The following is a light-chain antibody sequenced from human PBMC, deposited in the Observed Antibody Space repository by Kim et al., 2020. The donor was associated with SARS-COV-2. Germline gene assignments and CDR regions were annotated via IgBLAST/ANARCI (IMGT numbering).Light chain of an antibody. CDR3: KSRDNSGNHYV. CDR2: AKT. V-gene: IGLV3-19*01. CDR1: Y. J-gene: IGLJ1*01. Sequence: YASWYQQKPGQPPLLVMYAKTTRPSGIPDRFSGSTSGNPASLTITGAQAEDEADYYCKSRDNSGNHYVFGTGTKVTVL.